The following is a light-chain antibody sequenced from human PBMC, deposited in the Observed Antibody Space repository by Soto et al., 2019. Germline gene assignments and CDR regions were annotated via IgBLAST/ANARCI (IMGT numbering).Light chain of an antibody. V-gene: IGKV3D-15*01. CDR2: GAS. J-gene: IGKJ2*01. CDR1: QSVSSN. CDR3: QQYTTWPPMYT. Sequence: EIVMTQSPATLSVSPGERATLSCRASQSVSSNLAWYQQKPGQAPRLLIYGASTRATGIPARFSGSGSETEFTLTISSLQSEDFAVYYCQQYTTWPPMYTFGQGTKLQSK.